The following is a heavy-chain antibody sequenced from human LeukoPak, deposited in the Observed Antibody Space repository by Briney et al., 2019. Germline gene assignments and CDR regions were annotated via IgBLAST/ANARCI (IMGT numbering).Heavy chain of an antibody. Sequence: ASVKVSCKASGYTFTSYGISWVRQAPGQGLEWMGWISAYNGNTNYAQKLQGRVTMTTDTSTSTAYMELRSLRSDDTAVYYCARDNPIRWFGETQFDYWGQGTLVTVSS. CDR1: GYTFTSYG. CDR2: ISAYNGNT. CDR3: ARDNPIRWFGETQFDY. V-gene: IGHV1-18*01. J-gene: IGHJ4*02. D-gene: IGHD3-10*01.